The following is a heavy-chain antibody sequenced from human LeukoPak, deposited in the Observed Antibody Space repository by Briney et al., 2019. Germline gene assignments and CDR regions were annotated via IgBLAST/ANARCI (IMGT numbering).Heavy chain of an antibody. CDR3: ATEWNYYGSRIMDV. Sequence: PGGSLRLSCAASGFTFSSYWMSWVRQAPGKGLEWVANINQDGGEKYYVGSVKGRFTVSRDNAKTSLYLQMNSLRAEDTAVYYCATEWNYYGSRIMDVWGKGTTVTVSS. V-gene: IGHV3-7*01. CDR2: INQDGGEK. J-gene: IGHJ6*04. D-gene: IGHD3-10*01. CDR1: GFTFSSYW.